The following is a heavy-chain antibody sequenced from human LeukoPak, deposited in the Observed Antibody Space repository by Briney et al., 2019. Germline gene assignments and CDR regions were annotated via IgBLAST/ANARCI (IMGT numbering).Heavy chain of an antibody. Sequence: SETLSLTCTVSGGSISSSSYYRGWIRQPPGKGLGWIGSIYYSGSTYYNPSLKSRVTISVDTSKNQFSLKLSSVTAADTAVYYCARGPRDSSGYYPLFYYYYYMDVWGKGTTVTVSS. D-gene: IGHD3-22*01. CDR3: ARGPRDSSGYYPLFYYYYYMDV. J-gene: IGHJ6*03. V-gene: IGHV4-39*01. CDR1: GGSISSSSYY. CDR2: IYYSGST.